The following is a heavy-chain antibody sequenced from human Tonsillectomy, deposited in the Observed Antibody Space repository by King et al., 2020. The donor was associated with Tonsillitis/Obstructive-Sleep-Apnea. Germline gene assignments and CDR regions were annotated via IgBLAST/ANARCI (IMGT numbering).Heavy chain of an antibody. CDR2: IYYSGST. D-gene: IGHD2-21*02. J-gene: IGHJ4*03. CDR1: GGPISSYY. CDR3: AGQGWGDFYASFSFEN. V-gene: IGHV4-59*08. Sequence: VQLQESGPGLVKPSETLSLTCTVSGGPISSYYWSWIRQPPGKGLEWIGYIYYSGSTNYNPSLKSRVTITVDTSKNQFSLKLSSVTAADTAVYYFAGQGWGDFYASFSFENWGQR.